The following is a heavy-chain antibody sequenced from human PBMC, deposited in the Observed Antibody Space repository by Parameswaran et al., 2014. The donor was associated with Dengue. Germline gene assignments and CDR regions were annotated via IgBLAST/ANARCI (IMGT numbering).Heavy chain of an antibody. Sequence: RWIRQPPGKGLEWIGEINHSGSTNYNPSLKSRVTISVDTSKNQFSLKLSSVTAADTAVYYCARGGLGSSGSDYWGQGTLVTVSS. J-gene: IGHJ4*02. CDR3: ARGGLGSSGSDY. V-gene: IGHV4-34*01. CDR2: INHSGST. D-gene: IGHD3-16*01.